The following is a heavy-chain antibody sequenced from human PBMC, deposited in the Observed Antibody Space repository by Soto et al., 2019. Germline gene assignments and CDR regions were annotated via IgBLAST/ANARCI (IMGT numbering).Heavy chain of an antibody. CDR2: IYYSGST. J-gene: IGHJ4*02. Sequence: QVQLQESGPGLVKPSQTLSLTCTVSGGSISSGGYYWSWIRQHPGKGLEWIGYIYYSGSTYYNPSLKSRVTISVDTSKNQFSLKLSSVTAADTAVYYCAAVIDFWSGHQQPEINFDYWGQGTLVTVSS. V-gene: IGHV4-31*03. CDR1: GGSISSGGYY. CDR3: AAVIDFWSGHQQPEINFDY. D-gene: IGHD3-3*01.